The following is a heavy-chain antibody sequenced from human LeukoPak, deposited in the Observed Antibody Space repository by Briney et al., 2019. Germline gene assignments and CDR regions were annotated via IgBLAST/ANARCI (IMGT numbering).Heavy chain of an antibody. CDR3: ARGGYCSSTSCYVGAFDY. D-gene: IGHD2-2*01. CDR2: INHSGST. J-gene: IGHJ4*02. Sequence: SETLSLTCAVYGGSFSGYYWSWIRQPPGKGLEWIGEINHSGSTNYNPSLKSRVTISVDTSKNQFSLKLSSVTAADTAVYYCARGGYCSSTSCYVGAFDYWGQGTLVTISS. CDR1: GGSFSGYY. V-gene: IGHV4-34*01.